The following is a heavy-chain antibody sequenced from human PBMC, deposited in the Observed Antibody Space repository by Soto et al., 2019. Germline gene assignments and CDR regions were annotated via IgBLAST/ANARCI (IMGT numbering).Heavy chain of an antibody. J-gene: IGHJ4*02. CDR1: GFTFSSYG. Sequence: QVQLVESGGGVAQPGRSLRVSCAASGFTFSSYGMHWVRQAPGKGLEWVAVIWYDGSNKYYADSVKGRFTISRDNSKNTLYLQMNSLRAEDTAVYYCARDSDVSFDYWGQGTLVTVSS. V-gene: IGHV3-33*01. CDR2: IWYDGSNK. CDR3: ARDSDVSFDY.